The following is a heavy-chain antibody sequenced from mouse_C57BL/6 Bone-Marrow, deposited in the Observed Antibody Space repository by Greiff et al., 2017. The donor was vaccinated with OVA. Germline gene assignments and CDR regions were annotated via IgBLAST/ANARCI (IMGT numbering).Heavy chain of an antibody. CDR3: ARSKRYCYAMDY. CDR2: IYPGDGDT. D-gene: IGHD1-1*01. V-gene: IGHV1-80*01. J-gene: IGHJ4*01. CDR1: GYAFSSYW. Sequence: QVQLKQSGAELVKPGASVKISCKASGYAFSSYWMNWVKQRPGKGLEWIGQIYPGDGDTNYNGKFKGKATLTADKSSSTAYMQLSSLTSEDSAVYFCARSKRYCYAMDYWGQGTSVTVSS.